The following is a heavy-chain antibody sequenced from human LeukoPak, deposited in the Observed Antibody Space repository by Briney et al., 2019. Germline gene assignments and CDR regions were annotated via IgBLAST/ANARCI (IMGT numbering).Heavy chain of an antibody. CDR1: GFTFSSYG. J-gene: IGHJ4*02. CDR2: IWYDGSNK. V-gene: IGHV3-33*06. Sequence: GGSLRLSCAASGFTFSSYGMHWVRQAPGKGLEWLAVIWYDGSNKYYADSVKGRFTISRDNSKSTLYLQMNSLRAEDTAVYYCAKTTSGYSQLMDYWGQGTLVTVSS. D-gene: IGHD3-3*01. CDR3: AKTTSGYSQLMDY.